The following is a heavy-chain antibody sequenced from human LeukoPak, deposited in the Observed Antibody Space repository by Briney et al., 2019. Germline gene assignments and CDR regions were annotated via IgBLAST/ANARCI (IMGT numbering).Heavy chain of an antibody. Sequence: PSETLSLTCTVSGDSLRSSDYDRSWIRQSPGKGLEWIGYIFSTGSTHYNPSLRSRVTMSIDTSKNQFSLNLTSVTAADTAVYYCVRPLRPHTVAPLDLWGQGTLVTVSS. J-gene: IGHJ5*02. CDR3: VRPLRPHTVAPLDL. V-gene: IGHV4-30-4*01. D-gene: IGHD4-11*01. CDR1: GDSLRSSDYD. CDR2: IFSTGST.